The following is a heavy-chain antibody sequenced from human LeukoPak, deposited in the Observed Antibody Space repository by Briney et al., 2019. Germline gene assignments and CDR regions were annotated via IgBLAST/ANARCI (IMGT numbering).Heavy chain of an antibody. D-gene: IGHD5-18*01. Sequence: ASVKVSCKASGYTFTSYGISWVRQAPGQGLEWMGWISAYNGNTNYAQKLQGRVTMTTDTSTSTAYMELRSLRSDDTAVYYCARDLGAGYSYGDGAGMDVWGQGTTVTVSS. CDR2: ISAYNGNT. CDR1: GYTFTSYG. J-gene: IGHJ6*02. V-gene: IGHV1-18*01. CDR3: ARDLGAGYSYGDGAGMDV.